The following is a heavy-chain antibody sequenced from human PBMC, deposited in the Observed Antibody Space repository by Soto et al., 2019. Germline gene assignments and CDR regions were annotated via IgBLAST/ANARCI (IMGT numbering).Heavy chain of an antibody. Sequence: SETLSLTCTVSGGSISSYYWSWIRQPPGKGLEWIGDIYYSGTTNYSPSLKSRVAISLDTSENQFSLKLTSVTAADTAVYFCARKYCPSTFCPPFDHWRQGTLVTVA. D-gene: IGHD2-2*01. CDR2: IYYSGTT. CDR3: ARKYCPSTFCPPFDH. J-gene: IGHJ4*02. CDR1: GGSISSYY. V-gene: IGHV4-59*01.